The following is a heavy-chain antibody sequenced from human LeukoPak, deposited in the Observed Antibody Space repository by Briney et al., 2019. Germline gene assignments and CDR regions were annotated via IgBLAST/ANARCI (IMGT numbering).Heavy chain of an antibody. CDR1: GFTFSSYS. D-gene: IGHD6-13*01. Sequence: GGSLRLSCAASGFTFSSYSMDWVRQAPGKGLEWVSSISSSSYIYYADSVKGRFTISRDNAKNSLYLQMNSLRAEDTAVYYCARDWSAAGTTRAYWYFDLWGRGTLVTVSS. J-gene: IGHJ2*01. CDR3: ARDWSAAGTTRAYWYFDL. V-gene: IGHV3-21*01. CDR2: ISSSSYI.